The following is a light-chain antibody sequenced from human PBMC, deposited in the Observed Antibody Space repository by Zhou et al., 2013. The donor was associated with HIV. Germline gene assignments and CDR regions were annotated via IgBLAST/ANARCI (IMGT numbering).Light chain of an antibody. CDR3: QQYDSPPYT. CDR1: QSISSSY. J-gene: IGKJ2*01. CDR2: GAS. Sequence: DIVLTQSPGTLSLSPGERATLSCRASQSISSSYLAWYQQRAGQAPRLLIYGASSRTTGIPDRFSGSGSGTDFTLTIGGLEPEDFAVFYCQQYDSPPYTFGQGTKVDVK. V-gene: IGKV3-20*01.